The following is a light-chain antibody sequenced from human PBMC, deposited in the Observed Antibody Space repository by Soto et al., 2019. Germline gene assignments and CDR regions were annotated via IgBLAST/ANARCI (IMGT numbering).Light chain of an antibody. CDR2: KIS. V-gene: IGKV2-24*01. CDR1: QSLVHSDGNTY. CDR3: VEATHFPLT. Sequence: DIVLTQTPLSSPVTLGQPASISCRSSQSLVHSDGNTYLSWLQQRPGQPPRLLTSKISHRFSGEPDRLRGSGAGTAFSLKISRVEAEDVVVYYCVEATHFPLTFGLGTKVEIK. J-gene: IGKJ1*01.